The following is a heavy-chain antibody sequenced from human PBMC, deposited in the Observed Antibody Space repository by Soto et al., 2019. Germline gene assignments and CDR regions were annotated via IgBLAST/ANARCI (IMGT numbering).Heavy chain of an antibody. CDR1: GFTFSNYW. Sequence: VQLVASGGGLVQPGGSLRLSCAASGFTFSNYWMHWVRQSPGKGLVWVSRINSDETITSYADSVKGRFTISRDNAKNTLYLQMSSLRVEDTAPYYCVCFECGRTAVVTAMEANGYWGQGTLVTVSS. CDR3: VCFECGRTAVVTAMEANGY. J-gene: IGHJ4*02. V-gene: IGHV3-74*01. CDR2: INSDETIT. D-gene: IGHD2-21*02.